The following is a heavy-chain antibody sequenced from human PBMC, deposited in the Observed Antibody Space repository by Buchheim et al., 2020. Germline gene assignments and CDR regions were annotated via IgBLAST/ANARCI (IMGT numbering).Heavy chain of an antibody. D-gene: IGHD3-3*01. J-gene: IGHJ4*02. CDR1: GFTFSSYW. CDR3: AGGVLRFLEWPEDY. CDR2: IKQDGSEK. V-gene: IGHV3-7*04. Sequence: EVQLVESGGGLVQPGGSLRLSCAASGFTFSSYWMSWVRQAPGKGLEWVANIKQDGSEKYYVDSVKGRFTISRDNPKNSLYLQMNSLRAEDTAVYYCAGGVLRFLEWPEDYWGQGTL.